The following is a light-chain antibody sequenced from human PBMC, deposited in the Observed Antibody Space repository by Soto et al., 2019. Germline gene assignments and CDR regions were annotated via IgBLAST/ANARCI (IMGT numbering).Light chain of an antibody. CDR3: LQDYNYPFT. Sequence: IQMTQSPSTLSGSVGYRVTITCRASQDIRKDLAWYQQKPGKAPQILIYGASTLQTGVASRFSGSGSATDFTLTISSLQPEDSAAYYCLQDYNYPFTFGQGTTGDIK. J-gene: IGKJ2*01. CDR1: QDIRKD. CDR2: GAS. V-gene: IGKV1-6*01.